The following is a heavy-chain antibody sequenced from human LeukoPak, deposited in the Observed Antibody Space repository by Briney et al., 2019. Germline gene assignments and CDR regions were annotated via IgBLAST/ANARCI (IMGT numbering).Heavy chain of an antibody. Sequence: GGSLRLSCAASGFTFSSYGMHWVRQAPGKGLEWVAVIWYDGGNKYYADSVKGRFTISRDNSKNTLYLQMNSLRAEDTAVYYCASSYYYGSGSYYPSADYWGQGTLVTVSS. CDR1: GFTFSSYG. J-gene: IGHJ4*02. CDR3: ASSYYYGSGSYYPSADY. CDR2: IWYDGGNK. D-gene: IGHD3-10*01. V-gene: IGHV3-33*01.